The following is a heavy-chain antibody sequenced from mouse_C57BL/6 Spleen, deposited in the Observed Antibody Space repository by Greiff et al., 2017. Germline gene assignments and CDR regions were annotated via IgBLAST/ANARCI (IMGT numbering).Heavy chain of an antibody. Sequence: VKLMESGPGLVQPSQSLSITCTVSGFSLTSYGVHWVRQSPGKGLEWLGVIWRGGSTDYNAAFMSRLSITKDNSKSQVFFKMNSLQADDTAIYYCTRPAYYAMDYWGQGTSVTVSS. CDR1: GFSLTSYG. V-gene: IGHV2-5*01. CDR3: TRPAYYAMDY. CDR2: IWRGGST. J-gene: IGHJ4*01. D-gene: IGHD3-1*01.